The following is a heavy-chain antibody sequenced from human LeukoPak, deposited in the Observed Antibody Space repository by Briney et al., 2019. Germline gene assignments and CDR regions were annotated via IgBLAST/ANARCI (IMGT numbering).Heavy chain of an antibody. CDR3: AREYRGWYFDH. V-gene: IGHV3-30*03. CDR1: GLTFSSHA. Sequence: GGSLRLSCAASGLTFSSHAMHWVRQAPGKGLEWVAIISYDGSDKYYADSVKGRFTISRDNSKNTLNLQMNSLRVEDTAVYYCAREYRGWYFDHWGQGTLVTISS. J-gene: IGHJ4*02. D-gene: IGHD1-1*01. CDR2: ISYDGSDK.